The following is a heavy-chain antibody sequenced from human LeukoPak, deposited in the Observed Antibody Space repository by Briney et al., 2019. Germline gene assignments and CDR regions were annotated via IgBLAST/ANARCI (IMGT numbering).Heavy chain of an antibody. V-gene: IGHV4-59*01. CDR2: IYTSGST. D-gene: IGHD6-19*01. CDR1: GGSISSYY. CDR3: AMYRSSALDY. J-gene: IGHJ4*02. Sequence: SETLSLTCTVSGGSISSYYWSWIRQPPGKGLEWIGYIYTSGSTNYNPSLQSRVTISVDTSKNQFSLKLSSVTAAGTAMYFCAMYRSSALDYWGQGALVTVSS.